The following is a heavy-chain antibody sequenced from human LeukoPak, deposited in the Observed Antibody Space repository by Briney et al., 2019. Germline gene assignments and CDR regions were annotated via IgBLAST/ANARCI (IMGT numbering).Heavy chain of an antibody. D-gene: IGHD3-22*01. CDR1: GYTFTSYG. J-gene: IGHJ4*02. CDR3: ERGGDSSGYYCPIDY. CDR2: ISAYNGNT. V-gene: IGHV1-18*01. Sequence: GASVKVSCKASGYTFTSYGISWVRQAPGQGLEWMGWISAYNGNTNYAQKLQGRVTMTTDTSTSTTYMELRSLRSEDTAVYYWERGGDSSGYYCPIDYWGQGTLVTVSS.